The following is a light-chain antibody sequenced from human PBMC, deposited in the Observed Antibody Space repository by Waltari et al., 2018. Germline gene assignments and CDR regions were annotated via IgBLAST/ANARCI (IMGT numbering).Light chain of an antibody. V-gene: IGKV4-1*01. CDR2: WAS. J-gene: IGKJ2*01. Sequence: DIVMTQSPDSLAVSLGERATINCKSSQNVLYSSNNKNYLAWYQQQPGQSPNLLIYWASTRESGXPDRXXGSGSGTXFTLTISXXQAEDVAVYYCQQYYSTPYTFGQGTKLEIK. CDR3: QQYYSTPYT. CDR1: QNVLYSSNNKNY.